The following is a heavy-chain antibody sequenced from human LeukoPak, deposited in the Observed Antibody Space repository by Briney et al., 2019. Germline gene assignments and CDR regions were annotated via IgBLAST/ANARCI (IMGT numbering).Heavy chain of an antibody. CDR2: INHSGST. CDR3: ARGSWFDP. Sequence: SETLSLTCAIYGGSFSGYYWSWIRQPPGKGLEWIGEINHSGSTNYNPSLKSRVTISVDTSKNQFSLKLSSVTAADTAVYYCARGSWFDPWGQGTLVTVSS. J-gene: IGHJ5*02. CDR1: GGSFSGYY. V-gene: IGHV4-34*01.